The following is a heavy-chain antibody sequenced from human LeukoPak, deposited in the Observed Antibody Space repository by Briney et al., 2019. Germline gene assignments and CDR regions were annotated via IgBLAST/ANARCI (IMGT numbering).Heavy chain of an antibody. V-gene: IGHV3-21*01. J-gene: IGHJ4*02. CDR2: ISSSSSYI. D-gene: IGHD3-22*01. CDR3: ARDRTVIVERYFDY. CDR1: AFTFSSYS. Sequence: PGGSLRLSCAASAFTFSSYSMNWVRQAPGKGLEWVSSISSSSSYIYYADSVKGRFTISRDNAKNSLYLQMNSLRAEDTAVYYCARDRTVIVERYFDYWGQGTLVTVSS.